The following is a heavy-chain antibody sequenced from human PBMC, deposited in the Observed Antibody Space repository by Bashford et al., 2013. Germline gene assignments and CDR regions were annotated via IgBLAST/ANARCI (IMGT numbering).Heavy chain of an antibody. CDR2: ISAYNGNT. D-gene: IGHD1-1*01. V-gene: IGHV1-18*01. CDR1: GYTFTSYG. J-gene: IGHJ3*02. CDR3: ARGPLQLDAFDI. Sequence: ASVKVSCKASGYTFTSYGISWVRQAPGQGLEWMGWISAYNGNTNYAQKLQGRVTMTRDTSISTAYMELSRLRSDDTAVYYCARGPLQLDAFDIWGQGTMVTVSS.